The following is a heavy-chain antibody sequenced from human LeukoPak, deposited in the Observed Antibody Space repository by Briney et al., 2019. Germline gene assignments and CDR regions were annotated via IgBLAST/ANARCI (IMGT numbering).Heavy chain of an antibody. Sequence: GGSLRLSCAASGFTFSSYAMNWVRQAPGKGLEWVSGISSGGGNTYYADSVKGRFTISRDNSKNTLYLQMNSLRAEDTAVYYCAKPLEWLSGGFDYWGQGTLVTVSS. CDR3: AKPLEWLSGGFDY. D-gene: IGHD3-3*01. CDR2: ISSGGGNT. CDR1: GFTFSSYA. V-gene: IGHV3-23*01. J-gene: IGHJ4*02.